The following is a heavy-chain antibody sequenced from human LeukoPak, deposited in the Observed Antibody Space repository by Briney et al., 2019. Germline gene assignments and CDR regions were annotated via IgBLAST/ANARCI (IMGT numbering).Heavy chain of an antibody. J-gene: IGHJ3*02. V-gene: IGHV3-30-3*02. CDR1: GFTFSSYA. Sequence: GGSLRLSCAASGFTFSSYAMHWVRQAPGKGLEWVAVISYDGSNKYYADSVKGRFTISRDNSKNTLYLQMNSLRAEDTAVYYCAKIPSYDILSPGAFDIWGQGTMVTVSS. D-gene: IGHD3-9*01. CDR2: ISYDGSNK. CDR3: AKIPSYDILSPGAFDI.